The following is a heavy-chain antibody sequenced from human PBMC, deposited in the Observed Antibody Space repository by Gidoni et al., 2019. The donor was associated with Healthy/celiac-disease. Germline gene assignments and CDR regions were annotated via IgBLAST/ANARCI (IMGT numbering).Heavy chain of an antibody. Sequence: EVQLLESGGGLVQPGGSLRLSCAASGFTFSSSALSWVRQAPGKGLEWVSAISGSGGSTYYADSVKGRFTISRDNSKNTLYLQMNSLRAEDTAVYYCANWVAATPATVSGYNWFDPWGQGTLVTVSS. J-gene: IGHJ5*02. V-gene: IGHV3-23*01. CDR1: GFTFSSSA. D-gene: IGHD2-15*01. CDR3: ANWVAATPATVSGYNWFDP. CDR2: ISGSGGST.